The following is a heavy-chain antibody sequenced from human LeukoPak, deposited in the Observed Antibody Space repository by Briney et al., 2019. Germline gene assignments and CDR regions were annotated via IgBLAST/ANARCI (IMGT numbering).Heavy chain of an antibody. CDR3: ARVAWLVGATHHYMDV. D-gene: IGHD1-26*01. CDR2: INPNSGGT. Sequence: ASVKVSCKASGYTFTSYGISWVRQAPGQGLEWMGWINPNSGGTNYAQKFQGRVTMTRDTSISTAYMELSRLRSDDTAVYYCARVAWLVGATHHYMDVWGKGTTVTVSS. V-gene: IGHV1-2*02. J-gene: IGHJ6*03. CDR1: GYTFTSYG.